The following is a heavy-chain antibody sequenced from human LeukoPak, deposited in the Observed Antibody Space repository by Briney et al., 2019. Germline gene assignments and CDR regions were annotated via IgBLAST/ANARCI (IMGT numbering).Heavy chain of an antibody. Sequence: ASVKVSCKASGYTFSDYYLHWVRQAPGQGLEWMGRINPDSGDTNYAQTFQGWVTMTRDTSINTAYMELPRLRSDDTALYYCARRFGDILTGYYFDYWGQGTLVTVSS. CDR2: INPDSGDT. J-gene: IGHJ4*02. V-gene: IGHV1-2*04. CDR1: GYTFSDYY. D-gene: IGHD3-9*01. CDR3: ARRFGDILTGYYFDY.